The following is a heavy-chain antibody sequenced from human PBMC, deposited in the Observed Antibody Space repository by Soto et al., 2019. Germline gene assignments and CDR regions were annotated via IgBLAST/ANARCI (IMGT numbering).Heavy chain of an antibody. D-gene: IGHD2-8*01. V-gene: IGHV4-4*07. Sequence: SETLSLTCIVSGVSISTYHWSWIRQPAGKGLEWIGRMHTSGSTNYNPSLKSRVSMSVDTSKDHFSLKVSSVTAADTAVYYCARDEYGHGDYYDSCGQGTLVTVSS. CDR3: ARDEYGHGDYYDS. CDR2: MHTSGST. J-gene: IGHJ4*02. CDR1: GVSISTYH.